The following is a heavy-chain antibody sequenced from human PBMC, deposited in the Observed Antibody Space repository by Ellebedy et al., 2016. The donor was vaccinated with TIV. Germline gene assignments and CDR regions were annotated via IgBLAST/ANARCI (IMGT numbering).Heavy chain of an antibody. D-gene: IGHD3-10*01. CDR3: TKDRGNYGGAPYNGMDI. V-gene: IGHV3-21*01. CDR1: EFTPFS. J-gene: IGHJ6*02. Sequence: GESLKISCVGSEFTPFSMNWVRQAPGKGLEWVSSISGTGTKYVYYADPVKGRFTISRDDAKNSLYLQMNSLRVEDTAVYYCTKDRGNYGGAPYNGMDIWGQGTTVTVSS. CDR2: ISGTGTKYV.